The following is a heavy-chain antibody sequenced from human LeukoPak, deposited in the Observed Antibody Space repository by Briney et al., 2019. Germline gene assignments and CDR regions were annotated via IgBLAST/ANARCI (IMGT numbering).Heavy chain of an antibody. V-gene: IGHV3-23*01. Sequence: GGSLRLSCAASGFTFSSYVMSWVRQAPRKGLEWVADISGSGGSTYYADSVKGRFIISRDNSKNTLYLQMNSLRAEDTALYYCRWSEFDCWGQGTLVTVSS. CDR3: RWSEFDC. J-gene: IGHJ4*02. D-gene: IGHD2-8*01. CDR2: ISGSGGST. CDR1: GFTFSSYV.